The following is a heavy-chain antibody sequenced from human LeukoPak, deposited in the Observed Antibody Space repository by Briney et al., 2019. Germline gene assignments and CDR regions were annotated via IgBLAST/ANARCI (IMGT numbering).Heavy chain of an antibody. J-gene: IGHJ5*02. V-gene: IGHV4-59*01. CDR2: IYYSGST. D-gene: IGHD3-22*01. Sequence: SETLSLTCTVSGGSISSYYWSWIRQPPGKGLEWIGYIYYSGSTNYNPSLKSRVTISVGTSKNQFSLKLSSVTAADTAVYYCARSKGNYYDSSGYSPWGQGTLVTVSS. CDR3: ARSKGNYYDSSGYSP. CDR1: GGSISSYY.